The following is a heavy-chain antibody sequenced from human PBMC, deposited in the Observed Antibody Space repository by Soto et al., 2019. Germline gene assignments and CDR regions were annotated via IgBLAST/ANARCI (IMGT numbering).Heavy chain of an antibody. CDR2: INSDGIST. D-gene: IGHD3-16*01. Sequence: PGGSLRLSCAASGFTFTSYWMHWVRQAPGKGLVWVSRINSDGISTNYADSVKSRFTISRDNARNTLYLQMNSLRAEDTAVYYCARGGRGGFDYWGQGALVTVSS. J-gene: IGHJ4*02. V-gene: IGHV3-74*01. CDR3: ARGGRGGFDY. CDR1: GFTFTSYW.